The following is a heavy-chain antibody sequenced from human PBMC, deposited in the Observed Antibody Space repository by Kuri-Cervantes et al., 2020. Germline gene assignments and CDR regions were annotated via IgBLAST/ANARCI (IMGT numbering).Heavy chain of an antibody. D-gene: IGHD4-17*01. CDR3: ARQSGTVTLDY. CDR2: IYYSGST. V-gene: IGHV4-39*01. J-gene: IGHJ4*02. CDR1: GGSISSGGYY. Sequence: GSLRLSCTVSGGSISSGGYYWSWIRQPPGKGLEWIGSIYYSGSTYYNPSLKSRVTISVDTSKNQFSLKLSSVTAADTAVYYCARQSGTVTLDYWGQGTLVTVSS.